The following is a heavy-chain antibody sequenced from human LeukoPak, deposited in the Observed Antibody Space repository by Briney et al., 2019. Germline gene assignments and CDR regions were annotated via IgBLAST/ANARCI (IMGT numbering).Heavy chain of an antibody. V-gene: IGHV3-23*01. Sequence: GGTLRLSCAASGFTFSSYGMSWVRQAPGKGLEWVSAISGSGGSTYYADSVKGRFTISRDNSKNTLYLQMNSLRAEDTAVYYCAKDPTDFDSSGQTYFDYWGQGTLVTVSS. J-gene: IGHJ4*02. CDR2: ISGSGGST. CDR1: GFTFSSYG. CDR3: AKDPTDFDSSGQTYFDY. D-gene: IGHD3-22*01.